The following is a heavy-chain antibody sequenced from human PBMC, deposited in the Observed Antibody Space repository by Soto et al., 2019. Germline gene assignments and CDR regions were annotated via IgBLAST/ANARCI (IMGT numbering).Heavy chain of an antibody. CDR1: GYIFTKFG. J-gene: IGHJ4*02. Sequence: ASVKVSCKTSGYIFTKFGISCVRQAPGQGLEWMGWISPYSYRTNYVQKFQGRITMTTDTSTSTVYMELRNLRSDDTAIYYCARDPNRYFDYWGQGSLVTVSS. CDR2: ISPYSYRT. V-gene: IGHV1-18*01. CDR3: ARDPNRYFDY.